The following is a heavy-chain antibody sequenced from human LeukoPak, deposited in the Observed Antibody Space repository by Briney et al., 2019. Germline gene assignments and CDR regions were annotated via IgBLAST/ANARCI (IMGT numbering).Heavy chain of an antibody. CDR2: IWSDGSDK. V-gene: IGHV3-33*06. CDR1: GFTFSGYG. CDR3: AKSPKTGFLFDY. Sequence: GGSLRLSCIASGFTFSGYGMHWVRQAPGKGLEWVALIWSDGSDKYYAESVKGRFTISRDNSKNTLYLQMNSLRGDDTAVYYCAKSPKTGFLFDYWGKGTLVTVSS. D-gene: IGHD1-1*01. J-gene: IGHJ4*02.